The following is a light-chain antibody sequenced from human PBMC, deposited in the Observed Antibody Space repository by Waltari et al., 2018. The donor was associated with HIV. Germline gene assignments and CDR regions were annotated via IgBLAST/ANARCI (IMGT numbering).Light chain of an antibody. J-gene: IGKJ1*01. CDR3: QQYDTWPPKT. CDR1: QNIGTN. V-gene: IGKV3-15*01. CDR2: GAS. Sequence: EIVMTQSPATLSVSPGERATLSCRASQNIGTNLAWYQQKPGQAPRLLIYGASTRANGIPARFSGSGAGTEFTLAISSLQAEDFAVYYCQQYDTWPPKTFGQGTKVEIK.